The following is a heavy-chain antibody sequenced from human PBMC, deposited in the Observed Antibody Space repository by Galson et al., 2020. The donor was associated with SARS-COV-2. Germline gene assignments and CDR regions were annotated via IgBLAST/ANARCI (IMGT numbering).Heavy chain of an antibody. CDR1: GYSFNNYW. CDR2: IYPGDSDT. Sequence: TGGSLRLSCKGSGYSFNNYWIAWVRQMPGKGLELMGIIYPGDSDTTYSPSFQDQVTISADRSISTAYLQWGSLKASDSAIYYCAKGLRPTAKYYFDYWGQGTLVTVSS. CDR3: AKGLRPTAKYYFDY. J-gene: IGHJ4*02. D-gene: IGHD3-16*01. V-gene: IGHV5-51*01.